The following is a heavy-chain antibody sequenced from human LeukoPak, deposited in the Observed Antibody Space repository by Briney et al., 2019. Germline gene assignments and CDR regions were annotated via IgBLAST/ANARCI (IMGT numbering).Heavy chain of an antibody. CDR3: ARITTVVY. D-gene: IGHD4-17*01. CDR2: IYYSGST. Sequence: SETLSLTCTVSSGSISSGGYYWSWIRQHPGKGLEWIGYIYYSGSTYYNPSLKSRVTIPVDTSKNQFSLKLSSVTAADTAVYYCARITTVVYWGQGTLVTVSS. J-gene: IGHJ4*02. CDR1: SGSISSGGYY. V-gene: IGHV4-31*03.